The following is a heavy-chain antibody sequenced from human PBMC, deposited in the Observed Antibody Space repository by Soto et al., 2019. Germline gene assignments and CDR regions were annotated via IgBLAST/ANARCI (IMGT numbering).Heavy chain of an antibody. J-gene: IGHJ3*02. CDR3: ARERWLVRRNDPFDI. Sequence: ASVKVSCKASGYTFINYYMHWVRQAPGQGLEWMGIINPNGGSTTYAQKFQGRVTLTRDTSTNTVNMELSSLRSEDTAVYYCARERWLVRRNDPFDIWGQGTMVTVSS. CDR2: INPNGGST. V-gene: IGHV1-46*01. CDR1: GYTFINYY. D-gene: IGHD6-19*01.